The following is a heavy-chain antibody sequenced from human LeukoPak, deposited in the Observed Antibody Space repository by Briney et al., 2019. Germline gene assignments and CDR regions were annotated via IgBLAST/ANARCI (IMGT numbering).Heavy chain of an antibody. CDR3: ARDTRQTSVTNFDS. D-gene: IGHD4-17*01. Sequence: GGSLRLSCATSGFTFSSYAMDWVRQAPGKGLEWVSSISSGGNYKYYGDPVWGRFTISRDDAKNSLYLEMNSLRAEDTAVYYCARDTRQTSVTNFDSWGQGTLVIVS. CDR2: ISSGGNYK. V-gene: IGHV3-21*06. CDR1: GFTFSSYA. J-gene: IGHJ4*02.